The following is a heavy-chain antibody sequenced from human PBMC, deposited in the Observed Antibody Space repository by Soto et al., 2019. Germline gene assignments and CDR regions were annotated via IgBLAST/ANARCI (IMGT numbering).Heavy chain of an antibody. Sequence: QVQLVQSGAEVKKPGASVKVSCKASGYTFTSYGISWVRQAPGQGLEWMGWISAYNGNTNYAQKLQGRVTMTTDTSTRTAYMELRSLRSDDTAVYYCARDRRRGIAVAGNPFDYWGQGTLVTVSS. CDR1: GYTFTSYG. CDR3: ARDRRRGIAVAGNPFDY. V-gene: IGHV1-18*01. J-gene: IGHJ4*02. D-gene: IGHD6-19*01. CDR2: ISAYNGNT.